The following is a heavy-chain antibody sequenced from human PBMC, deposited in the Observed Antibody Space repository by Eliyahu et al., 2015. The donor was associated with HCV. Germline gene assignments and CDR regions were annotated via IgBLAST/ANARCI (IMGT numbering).Heavy chain of an antibody. CDR3: ASGGGGIAVAGTGGWFDP. Sequence: QVQLQESGPGLVKPSETLSLTCTVSGGSIPTYYWSWIRQPPGKGLEWIGYIHYSGSTNYNPSLKSRVTISVDTSKNQLSLNLTSVTAADTAVYYCASGGGGIAVAGTGGWFDPWGQGTLVTVSS. D-gene: IGHD6-19*01. J-gene: IGHJ5*02. CDR1: GGSIPTYY. V-gene: IGHV4-59*01. CDR2: IHYSGST.